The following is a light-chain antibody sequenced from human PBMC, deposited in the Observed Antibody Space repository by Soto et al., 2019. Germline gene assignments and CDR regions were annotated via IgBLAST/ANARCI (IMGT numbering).Light chain of an antibody. V-gene: IGKV1-6*01. CDR1: QGVGND. J-gene: IGKJ1*01. CDR2: GAS. Sequence: AIKMTQSPSSLSSSVGDRVTISCRASQGVGNDLGWYQQKPGKAPKVLIYGASTLPTGVPARFSGSGSGTDFTLTISSLQPEDSATYYCLQDTNYPRTFGQGTKVDI. CDR3: LQDTNYPRT.